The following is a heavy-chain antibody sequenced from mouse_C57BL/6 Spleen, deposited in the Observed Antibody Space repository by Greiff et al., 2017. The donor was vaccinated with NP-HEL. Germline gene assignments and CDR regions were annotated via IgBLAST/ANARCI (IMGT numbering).Heavy chain of an antibody. D-gene: IGHD4-1*01. CDR3: ARDLGLGPPYAMDY. CDR2: IYPSDSET. Sequence: VQLQQSGAELVRPGSSVKLSCKASGYTFTSYWMDWVKQRPGQGLEWIGNIYPSDSETHYNQKFKDKATLTVDKSSSTAYMQLSSLTSEDSAVYYCARDLGLGPPYAMDYWGQGTSVTVSS. J-gene: IGHJ4*01. V-gene: IGHV1-61*01. CDR1: GYTFTSYW.